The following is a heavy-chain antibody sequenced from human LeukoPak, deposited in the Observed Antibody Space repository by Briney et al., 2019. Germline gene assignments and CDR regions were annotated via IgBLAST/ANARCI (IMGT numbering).Heavy chain of an antibody. D-gene: IGHD4/OR15-4a*01. CDR3: AKDTGEGLSANTHYFDS. Sequence: PGGSLRLSCAAFGFTFSTYGMHWVRQARGKGLEWVAVISFDGSNKHLTHSVKGRFTISRDNSKNTLYLQMSSLRAEDTAVYYCAKDTGEGLSANTHYFDSWDQGTLVTVSS. V-gene: IGHV3-30*18. CDR1: GFTFSTYG. J-gene: IGHJ4*02. CDR2: ISFDGSNK.